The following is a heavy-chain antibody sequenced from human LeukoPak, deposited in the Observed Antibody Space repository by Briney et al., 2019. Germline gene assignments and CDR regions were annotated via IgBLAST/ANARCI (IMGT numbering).Heavy chain of an antibody. CDR2: ISWNSGSI. V-gene: IGHV3-9*01. D-gene: IGHD4-17*01. J-gene: IGHJ3*02. CDR1: GFTFDDYA. CDR3: AKDMAMTTVTSGAFDI. Sequence: GRSLRLSCAASGFTFDDYAMHWVRQAPGKGLEWVSGISWNSGSIGYADSVKGRFTISRDNAKNSLYLQMNSLRAEDTALYYCAKDMAMTTVTSGAFDIWGQGTMATVSS.